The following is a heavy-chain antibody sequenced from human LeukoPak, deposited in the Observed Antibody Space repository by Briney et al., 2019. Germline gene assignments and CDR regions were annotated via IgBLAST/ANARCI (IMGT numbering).Heavy chain of an antibody. Sequence: PGGSLRLSCAASGFTFSSYWMSWVRQAPGKGLEWVANIKQDGSEKYYVDSVKGRFTISRDNANHSLYLQMNSLRAEDTAVYYCARDAIVVVPAAMWYYYYYMDVWGKGTTVTVSS. CDR3: ARDAIVVVPAAMWYYYYYMDV. V-gene: IGHV3-7*01. CDR2: IKQDGSEK. CDR1: GFTFSSYW. J-gene: IGHJ6*03. D-gene: IGHD2-2*01.